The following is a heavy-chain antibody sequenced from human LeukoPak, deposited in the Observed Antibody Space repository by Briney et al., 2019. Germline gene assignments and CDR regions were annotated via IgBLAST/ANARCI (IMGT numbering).Heavy chain of an antibody. CDR3: ARGRGTGLSDY. Sequence: GASVKVSCKASGYTFTSYDMNWVRQASGQGPEWMGWMNPNSGNTGYAQKFQGRVAMTKNTSISTAYMELSSLRSEDTAVYYCARGRGTGLSDYWGQGTLVTVSS. J-gene: IGHJ4*02. D-gene: IGHD3-16*01. CDR2: MNPNSGNT. CDR1: GYTFTSYD. V-gene: IGHV1-8*01.